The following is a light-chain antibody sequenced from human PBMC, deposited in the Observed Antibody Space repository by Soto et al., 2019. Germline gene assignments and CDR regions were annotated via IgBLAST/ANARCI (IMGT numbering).Light chain of an antibody. CDR3: QQRSNWPRT. Sequence: EIVLTQSPVTLSLSPGERATLSCGASQTVTSNYLAWYQQKPGQAPRLLIFGASIRVTGIPDRFIGSGSGTDFTLTISSLEPEDFAVYYCQQRSNWPRTFGQGTKVDIK. CDR2: GAS. CDR1: QTVTSNY. J-gene: IGKJ1*01. V-gene: IGKV3D-20*02.